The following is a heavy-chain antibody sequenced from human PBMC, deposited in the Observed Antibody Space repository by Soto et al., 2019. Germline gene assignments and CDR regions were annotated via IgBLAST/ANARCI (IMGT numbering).Heavy chain of an antibody. J-gene: IGHJ6*02. Sequence: QVQLVQSGAEVKKPGASVKVSCKASGYTFTNYGISWVRQAPGQGLEWMGWNSAYNGNTNYAQTLQGRVTMTTDTSTSTGYMELRSLRSDDTAVYYCARRQWLVGGYYYGMDVWGQGTTVTVSS. D-gene: IGHD6-19*01. CDR2: NSAYNGNT. CDR3: ARRQWLVGGYYYGMDV. CDR1: GYTFTNYG. V-gene: IGHV1-18*01.